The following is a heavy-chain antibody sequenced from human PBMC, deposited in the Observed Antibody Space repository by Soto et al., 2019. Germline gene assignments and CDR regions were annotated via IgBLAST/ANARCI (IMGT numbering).Heavy chain of an antibody. CDR2: MYYSGSS. CDR3: ARHPRDDYNYGGSGIFDY. V-gene: IGHV4-39*01. CDR1: GGSISSRTFW. D-gene: IGHD4-4*01. J-gene: IGHJ4*02. Sequence: QLQLQESGPGLVKPSETLSLTCSVSGGSISSRTFWWAWIRQPPGKGLEWIGDMYYSGSSYSSPSLKMRVPLSVDTSKNQFSLKLNSVTAADTAVYYCARHPRDDYNYGGSGIFDYWGQGTLVTVSS.